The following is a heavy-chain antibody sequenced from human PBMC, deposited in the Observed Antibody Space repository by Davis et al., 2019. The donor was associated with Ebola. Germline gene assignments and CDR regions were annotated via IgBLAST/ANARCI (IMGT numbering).Heavy chain of an antibody. CDR1: GDSIISDIYS. Sequence: SETLSLTCTVSGDSIISDIYSWAWIRQPPGKGLEWIASIYSGGSTYYNPSFESRVYISLDTSRDQFSLKLNSVTAAHTAVYYCARYSYNPNWFDPWGQGTLVTVSS. CDR2: IYSGGST. J-gene: IGHJ5*02. D-gene: IGHD5-18*01. V-gene: IGHV4-39*01. CDR3: ARYSYNPNWFDP.